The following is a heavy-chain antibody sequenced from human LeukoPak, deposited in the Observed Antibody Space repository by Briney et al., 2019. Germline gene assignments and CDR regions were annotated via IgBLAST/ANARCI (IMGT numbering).Heavy chain of an antibody. CDR3: AREGYSSGSSHFMDV. CDR2: IYYIGTT. Sequence: SETLSLTCTVSGVSISNYFWTWIRQAPGKGLEWIGYIYYIGTTNYNPSLKSRATISVDMSKNQFSLKLTSVSAADTAVYYCAREGYSSGSSHFMDVWGTGTTVTVSS. CDR1: GVSISNYF. D-gene: IGHD3-10*01. V-gene: IGHV4-59*01. J-gene: IGHJ6*03.